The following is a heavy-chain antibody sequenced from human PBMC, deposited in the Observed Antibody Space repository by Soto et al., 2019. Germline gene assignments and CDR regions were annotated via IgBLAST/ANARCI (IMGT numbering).Heavy chain of an antibody. J-gene: IGHJ4*02. CDR3: ARESEDLTSNFDY. CDR1: GFTFTRYS. V-gene: IGHV3-21*06. Sequence: GGSLRLSCAASGFTFTRYSMNWVRQAPGKGLEWVSSISSTTNYIYYGDSMKGRFTISRDNAKNSLNLEMNSLRAEDTAVYYCARESEDLTSNFDYWGQGTLVTVSS. CDR2: ISSTTNYI.